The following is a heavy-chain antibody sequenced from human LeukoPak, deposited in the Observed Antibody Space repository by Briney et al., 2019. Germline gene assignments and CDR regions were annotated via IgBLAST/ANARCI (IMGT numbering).Heavy chain of an antibody. J-gene: IGHJ6*03. D-gene: IGHD2-21*01. Sequence: GGSLRLSCAASGLAFSSYWMSWVRQAPGKGLEWVANIKKDGSEKYYVDSVKGRFTISRDNAKNSLYLQMNSLRAEDTAVYYCARDRDGYYMDVWGKGTTVTISS. CDR1: GLAFSSYW. V-gene: IGHV3-7*01. CDR3: ARDRDGYYMDV. CDR2: IKKDGSEK.